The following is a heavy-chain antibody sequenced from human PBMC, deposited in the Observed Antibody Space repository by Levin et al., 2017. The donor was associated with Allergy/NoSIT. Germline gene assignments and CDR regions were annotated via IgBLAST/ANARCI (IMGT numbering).Heavy chain of an antibody. V-gene: IGHV2-70*01. D-gene: IGHD3-10*01. CDR3: ARMVRGVITPFDF. CDR1: GFSLSTSAMC. CDR2: IDWDDDT. J-gene: IGHJ3*01. Sequence: QTLSLTCTVSGFSLSTSAMCVGWIRQPPGKALEWLALIDWDDDTYYSASLKTRLTITKDASKNQVVLTMTNMDPVDTATYYCARMVRGVITPFDFWGQGTVVTVAS.